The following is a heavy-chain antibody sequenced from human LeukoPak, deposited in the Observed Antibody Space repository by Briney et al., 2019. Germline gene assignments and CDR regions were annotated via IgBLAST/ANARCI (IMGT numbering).Heavy chain of an antibody. CDR1: GYTFTGYY. Sequence: ASVKVSCTASGYTFTGYYIHWVRQAPGQELEWMGWINPNSGGTKSAQRFQGRVTMSRDTSTSTAFMELSSLRSDDTAMYYCARDRGGDGDYGPIDYWGQGTLVTVSS. J-gene: IGHJ4*02. V-gene: IGHV1-2*02. CDR3: ARDRGGDGDYGPIDY. CDR2: INPNSGGT. D-gene: IGHD4-17*01.